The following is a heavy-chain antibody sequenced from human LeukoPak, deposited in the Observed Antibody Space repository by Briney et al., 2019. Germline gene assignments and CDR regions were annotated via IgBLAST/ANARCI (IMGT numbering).Heavy chain of an antibody. D-gene: IGHD4-23*01. J-gene: IGHJ6*02. CDR3: ARDSSGDYGGSFYYYYGMDV. CDR1: GFTFSDYY. Sequence: GSLRLSCAASGFTFSDYYMSWIRQAPGKGLEWVSYISSSGSTIYYADSVKGRFTISRDNAKNSLYLQMNSLRAEDTAVYYCARDSSGDYGGSFYYYYGMDVWGQGTTVTVSS. CDR2: ISSSGSTI. V-gene: IGHV3-11*01.